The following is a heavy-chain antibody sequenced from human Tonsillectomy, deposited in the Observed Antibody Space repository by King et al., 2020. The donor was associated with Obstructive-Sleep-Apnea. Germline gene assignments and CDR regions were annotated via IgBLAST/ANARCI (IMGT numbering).Heavy chain of an antibody. V-gene: IGHV3-13*04. CDR1: GFTFSSYD. D-gene: IGHD3-22*01. J-gene: IGHJ3*02. CDR3: ARAARTSSGSKCAFDI. Sequence: VQLVQSGGGLVQPGGSLRLSCAASGFTFSSYDMHWVRQATGKGLEWVSAIGTAGDTYYPGSVKGRFTITRENAKNSLYLQMNSLRAGDTAVYYFARAARTSSGSKCAFDIWGQGTMVTVSS. CDR2: IGTAGDT.